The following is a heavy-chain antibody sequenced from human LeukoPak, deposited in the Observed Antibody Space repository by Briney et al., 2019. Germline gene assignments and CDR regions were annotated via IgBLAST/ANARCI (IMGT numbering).Heavy chain of an antibody. V-gene: IGHV4-4*02. CDR1: GGSISSSNW. J-gene: IGHJ5*02. CDR2: IYHSGST. Sequence: SGTLSLTCAVSGGSISSSNWWSWVRQPPGKGLWWIGEIYHSGSTNYNQSLKSRVTISVDKSKNQFSLKLSSVTAADTAVYYCARDSEYYYGSGSFNWFDPWGQGTLFTVSS. CDR3: ARDSEYYYGSGSFNWFDP. D-gene: IGHD3-10*01.